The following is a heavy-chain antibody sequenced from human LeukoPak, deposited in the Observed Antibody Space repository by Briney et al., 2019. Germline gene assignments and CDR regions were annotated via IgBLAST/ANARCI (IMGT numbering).Heavy chain of an antibody. CDR2: ISYDGSNK. J-gene: IGHJ4*02. Sequence: GGSLRLSCAASGFTFSSYSMNWVRQAPGKGLEWVAVISYDGSNKYYADSVKGRFTISRDNSKNTLYLQMNSLRAEDTAVYYCAKDGPGYSGYVDYWGQGTLVTVSS. CDR1: GFTFSSYS. CDR3: AKDGPGYSGYVDY. D-gene: IGHD1-26*01. V-gene: IGHV3-30*18.